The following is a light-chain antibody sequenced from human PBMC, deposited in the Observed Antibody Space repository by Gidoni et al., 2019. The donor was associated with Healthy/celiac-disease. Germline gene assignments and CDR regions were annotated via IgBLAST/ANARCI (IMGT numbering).Light chain of an antibody. J-gene: IGKJ5*01. CDR2: DSS. CDR1: EDIANY. V-gene: IGKV1-33*01. CDR3: QQYDNLPIT. Sequence: DIQMTQSPSSLSASVGDRVTITCQASEDIANYLNWYQQKPGKAPNLLIYDSSNLETGVPSRFSVSGSGTDFTFTISGLQPEDFATYYCQQYDNLPITFGQGTRLDMK.